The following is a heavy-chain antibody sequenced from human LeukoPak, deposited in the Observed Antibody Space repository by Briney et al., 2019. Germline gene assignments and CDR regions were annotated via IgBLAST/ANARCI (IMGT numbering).Heavy chain of an antibody. CDR2: ISCSCSTI. J-gene: IGHJ6*02. D-gene: IGHD6-19*01. CDR3: ARDHKYSSGWYLGYYYYGMDV. CDR1: GFTFSDYY. Sequence: GGSLRLSCAASGFTFSDYYMIWIRQAPGKGVECVSYISCSCSTIYYADSVKGRFTISRDNAKHSLYLQMHSLRAEDTAVYYCARDHKYSSGWYLGYYYYGMDVWGQGTTVTVSS. V-gene: IGHV3-11*01.